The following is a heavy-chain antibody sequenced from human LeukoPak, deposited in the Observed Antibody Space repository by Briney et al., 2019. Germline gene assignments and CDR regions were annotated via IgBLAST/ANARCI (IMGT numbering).Heavy chain of an antibody. Sequence: PGGSLRLSCAASGFTLSSYWMTWVRQAPGKGLQWVANINQDGSEMYYVDSVKGRFTISRDNAKNTLYLQMSSLRAEDTAVYYCARGTIINYGDYGDYWGQGTLVTVSS. J-gene: IGHJ4*02. CDR3: ARGTIINYGDYGDY. V-gene: IGHV3-7*02. CDR2: INQDGSEM. CDR1: GFTLSSYW. D-gene: IGHD4-17*01.